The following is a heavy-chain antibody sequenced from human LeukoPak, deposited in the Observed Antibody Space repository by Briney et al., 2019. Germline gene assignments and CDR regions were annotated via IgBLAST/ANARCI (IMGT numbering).Heavy chain of an antibody. J-gene: IGHJ5*02. D-gene: IGHD3-10*01. V-gene: IGHV3-33*01. CDR3: ARGSSGIAVRGLAWAWFDP. Sequence: GGSLRLSCAGSRFTFSSYAMHWVRQAPGKGLEWVALIWYDGSNKYYADSVKGRFSISRDNSKNTLSLQMNSLRVEDTALYYCARGSSGIAVRGLAWAWFDPWGQGTLVTVSS. CDR2: IWYDGSNK. CDR1: RFTFSSYA.